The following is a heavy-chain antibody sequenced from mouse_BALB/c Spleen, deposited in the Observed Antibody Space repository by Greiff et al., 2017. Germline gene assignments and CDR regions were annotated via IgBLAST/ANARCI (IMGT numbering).Heavy chain of an antibody. D-gene: IGHD1-1*01. Sequence: EVKLVESGGGLVKPGGSLKLSCAASGFTFSSYAMSWVRQSPEKRLEWVAEISSGGSYTYYPDTVTGRFTISRDNAKNTLYLEMSSLRSEDTAMYYCARGYYGSSSYYFDYWGQGTTLTVSS. CDR3: ARGYYGSSSYYFDY. CDR1: GFTFSSYA. V-gene: IGHV5-9-4*01. CDR2: ISSGGSYT. J-gene: IGHJ2*01.